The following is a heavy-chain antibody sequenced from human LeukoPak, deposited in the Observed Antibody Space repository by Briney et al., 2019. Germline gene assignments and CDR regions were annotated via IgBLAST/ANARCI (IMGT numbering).Heavy chain of an antibody. CDR1: GYTLSSYA. J-gene: IGHJ6*02. CDR3: AVAPAPPDGMDV. V-gene: IGHV1-69*13. D-gene: IGHD2-15*01. Sequence: ASVKVSCKASGYTLSSYAMTWVRQAPGQGLEWMGGIIPIFGTANYAQKFQGRVTITADESTSTAYMELSSLRSEDTAVYYCAVAPAPPDGMDVWGQGTTVTVSS. CDR2: IIPIFGTA.